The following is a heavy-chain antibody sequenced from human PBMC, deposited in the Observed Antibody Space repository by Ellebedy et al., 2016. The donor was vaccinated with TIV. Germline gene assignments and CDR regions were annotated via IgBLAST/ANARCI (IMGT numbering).Heavy chain of an antibody. CDR3: ARDRSEQWLVLVSYYYYGMDV. V-gene: IGHV3-48*01. Sequence: GESLKISCAASGFTFSSYSMNWVRQAPGKGLEWLSYISSSSSTIFYADSVKGRFTISRDNAKNSLYLQMNSLRREDTAVYYCARDRSEQWLVLVSYYYYGMDVWGQGTTVTVSS. D-gene: IGHD6-19*01. CDR1: GFTFSSYS. CDR2: ISSSSSTI. J-gene: IGHJ6*02.